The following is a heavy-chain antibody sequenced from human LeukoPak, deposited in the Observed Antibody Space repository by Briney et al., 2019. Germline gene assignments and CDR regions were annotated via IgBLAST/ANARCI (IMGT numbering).Heavy chain of an antibody. V-gene: IGHV3-48*01. CDR1: GFTFSSYS. J-gene: IGHJ4*02. D-gene: IGHD5-18*01. CDR3: ARDPADTAIYYFDY. CDR2: ISSSSSTI. Sequence: GRSLRLSCAASGFTFSSYSMNWVRQAPGKGLEWVSYISSSSSTIYYADSVKGRFTISRDNAKNSLYLQMNSLRAEDTAVYYCARDPADTAIYYFDYWGQGTLVTVSS.